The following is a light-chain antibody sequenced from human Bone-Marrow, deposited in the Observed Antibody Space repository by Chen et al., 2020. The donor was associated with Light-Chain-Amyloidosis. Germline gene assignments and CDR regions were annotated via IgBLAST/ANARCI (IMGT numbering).Light chain of an antibody. CDR3: AAWDGSLNGWV. V-gene: IGLV1-44*01. J-gene: IGLJ3*02. CDR1: SSNIGSNT. Sequence: QSVLTQPPSASGTPGQRVTISCSGSSSNIGSNTVNWYQQLPGTAPKLLIYSNNQRPSGVPDRFSGSKSGGSASLAISGLQSADEADYYCAAWDGSLNGWVFGGGTKLTVL. CDR2: SNN.